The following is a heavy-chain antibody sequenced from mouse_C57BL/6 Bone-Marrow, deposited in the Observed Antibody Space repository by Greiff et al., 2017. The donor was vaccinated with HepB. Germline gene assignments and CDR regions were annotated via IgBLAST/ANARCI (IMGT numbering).Heavy chain of an antibody. Sequence: VQLQQSGAELARPGASVKMSCKASGYTFTSYTMHWVKQRPGQGLEWIGYINPSSGYTKYNQKFKDKATLTVDKSSSTAYMQLSSLTSEDSAVYYCAFYDYDYLDYWGQGTTLTVSS. J-gene: IGHJ2*01. CDR2: INPSSGYT. CDR1: GYTFTSYT. CDR3: AFYDYDYLDY. D-gene: IGHD2-4*01. V-gene: IGHV1-4*01.